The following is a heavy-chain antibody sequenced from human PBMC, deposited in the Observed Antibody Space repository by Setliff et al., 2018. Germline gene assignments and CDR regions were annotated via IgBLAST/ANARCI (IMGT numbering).Heavy chain of an antibody. D-gene: IGHD2-21*02. CDR1: GGTFSRYA. CDR3: AQTKGFVDGYLDP. Sequence: ASVKVSCKASGGTFSRYAISWVRQAPGQGLEWMGWINGNSGVTKYAQKFQGRVTMTSDTSISIVYMDLTRLTSDDTAVYYCAQTKGFVDGYLDPWGQGTLVTVSS. J-gene: IGHJ5*02. V-gene: IGHV1-2*02. CDR2: INGNSGVT.